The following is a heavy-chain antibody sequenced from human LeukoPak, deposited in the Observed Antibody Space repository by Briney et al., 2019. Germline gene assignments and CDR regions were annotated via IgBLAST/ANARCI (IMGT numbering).Heavy chain of an antibody. V-gene: IGHV4-59*11. D-gene: IGHD2/OR15-2a*01. CDR2: IYYSGST. CDR1: GGSISSHY. CDR3: ARSSEYSERGYFDY. J-gene: IGHJ4*02. Sequence: SETLSLTCTVSGGSISSHYWSWIRQPPGKGLEWVWYIYYSGSTNYNPSLKSRVTISVDTSKNQFSLKLSSVTAADTAVYYCARSSEYSERGYFDYWDQGTLVTVSS.